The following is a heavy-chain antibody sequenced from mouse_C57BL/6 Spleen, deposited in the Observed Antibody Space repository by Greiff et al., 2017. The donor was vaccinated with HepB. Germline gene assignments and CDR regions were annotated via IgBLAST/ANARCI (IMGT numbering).Heavy chain of an antibody. V-gene: IGHV1-69*01. Sequence: QVQLQQPGAELVMPGASVKLSCKASGYTFTSYWMHWVKQRPGQGLEWIGEIDPSDSYTNYNQKFKGKSTLTVDKSSSTAYMQLSSLTSEDSAVYYCARRWLLPYDAMDYWGQGTSVTVSS. CDR1: GYTFTSYW. CDR2: IDPSDSYT. D-gene: IGHD2-3*01. J-gene: IGHJ4*01. CDR3: ARRWLLPYDAMDY.